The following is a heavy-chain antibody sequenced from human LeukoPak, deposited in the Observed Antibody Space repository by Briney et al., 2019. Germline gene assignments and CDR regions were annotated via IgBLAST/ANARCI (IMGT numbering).Heavy chain of an antibody. CDR3: AREGASAYCGGDCYYYYYYYYMDV. CDR2: IYTSGST. D-gene: IGHD2-21*02. CDR1: GGSISSYY. J-gene: IGHJ6*03. V-gene: IGHV4-4*07. Sequence: PSETLSLTSTVSGGSISSYYWSWIRQPAGKGLEWIGRIYTSGSTNYNPSLKSRVTMSVDTSKNQFSLKLSSVTAADTAVYYCAREGASAYCGGDCYYYYYYYYMDVWGKGTTVTVSS.